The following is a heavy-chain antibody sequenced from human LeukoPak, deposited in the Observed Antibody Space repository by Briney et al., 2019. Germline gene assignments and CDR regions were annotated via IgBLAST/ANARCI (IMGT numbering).Heavy chain of an antibody. J-gene: IGHJ4*02. Sequence: ASVKVSCKASGGTFSSYAISWVRQAPGQGLEWMGRIIPILGIANYAQKFQGRVTITADKSTSTAYMGLSSLRSEDTAVYYCAREVYDILTGYYHFDYWGQGTLVTVSS. CDR2: IIPILGIA. CDR1: GGTFSSYA. CDR3: AREVYDILTGYYHFDY. D-gene: IGHD3-9*01. V-gene: IGHV1-69*04.